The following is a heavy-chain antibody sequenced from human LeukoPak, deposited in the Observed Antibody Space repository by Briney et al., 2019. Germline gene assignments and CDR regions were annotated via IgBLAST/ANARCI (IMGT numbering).Heavy chain of an antibody. V-gene: IGHV1-46*01. Sequence: GSSVTVSFKASGYTFTIYYMHWVRQAPAQGLEWMGIINPSGGSTSYAQKFQGRVTMTRDMSTSTVYMELSSLRSEDTAVYYCARDFKGESLAFDIWGQGTMVTVSS. CDR1: GYTFTIYY. CDR3: ARDFKGESLAFDI. CDR2: INPSGGST. J-gene: IGHJ3*02.